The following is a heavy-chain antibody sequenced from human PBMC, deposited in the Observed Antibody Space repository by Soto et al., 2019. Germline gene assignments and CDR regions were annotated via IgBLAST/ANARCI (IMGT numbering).Heavy chain of an antibody. CDR3: AREGCSSTSFYSTLFYYCYYQDV. CDR2: ISSSSSYI. V-gene: IGHV3-21*01. D-gene: IGHD2-2*01. Sequence: GGSLRLSCAASGFTFSSYSMNWVRQAPGKGLEWVSSISSSSSYIYYADSVKGRFTISRDNAKNSLYLQMNSLRAEDTAVYYCAREGCSSTSFYSTLFYYCYYQDVWSKGTTVTVSS. J-gene: IGHJ6*03. CDR1: GFTFSSYS.